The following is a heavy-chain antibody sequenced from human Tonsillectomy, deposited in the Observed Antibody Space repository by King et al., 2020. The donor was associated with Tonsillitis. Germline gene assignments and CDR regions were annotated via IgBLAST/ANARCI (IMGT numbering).Heavy chain of an antibody. D-gene: IGHD3-22*01. Sequence: VQLQESGPGLVKPSQTLSLTCTVSGGSISSAFYYWSWIRQHPGKGPEWIGGISYSGTTYYNPSLESLLTISVYPSHTQFSRKLRSVTAADTAVYYCARVTRVQTRDYHNAGVYYAPGAFEIWGQGTMVTVSS. CDR3: ARVTRVQTRDYHNAGVYYAPGAFEI. CDR2: ISYSGTT. CDR1: GGSISSAFYY. V-gene: IGHV4-31*01. J-gene: IGHJ3*02.